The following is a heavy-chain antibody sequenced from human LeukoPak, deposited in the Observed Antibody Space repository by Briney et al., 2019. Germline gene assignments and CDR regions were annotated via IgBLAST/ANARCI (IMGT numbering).Heavy chain of an antibody. Sequence: PGGSLRLSCAASGFTFSDYAMTWVRQPPGKGLEWVSAVSNSYGTYYADSVKGRLTISRDNSKHTVYLQMNNLRVEDTAVYYCAKDFLLGAAAADYWGQGVLVTVSS. CDR3: AKDFLLGAAAADY. V-gene: IGHV3-23*01. CDR2: VSNSYGT. D-gene: IGHD6-25*01. J-gene: IGHJ4*02. CDR1: GFTFSDYA.